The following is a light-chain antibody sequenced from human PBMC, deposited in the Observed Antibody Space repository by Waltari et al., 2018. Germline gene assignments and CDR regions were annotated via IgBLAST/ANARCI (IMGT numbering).Light chain of an antibody. V-gene: IGLV1-51*01. Sequence: QSVLTQPPSVSAAPGQKVTISCSVGTSNIGNYYVSWYQHLPGAAPKLLIYANDKRPSGIPARFSASGSGTSATLGITGLQIGDEADYYCATWDNSLTDVVFGGGTKLTVL. CDR3: ATWDNSLTDVV. CDR2: AND. CDR1: TSNIGNYY. J-gene: IGLJ2*01.